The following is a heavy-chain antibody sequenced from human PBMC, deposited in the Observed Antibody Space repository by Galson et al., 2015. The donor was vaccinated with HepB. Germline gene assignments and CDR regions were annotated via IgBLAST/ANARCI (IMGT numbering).Heavy chain of an antibody. V-gene: IGHV4-34*01. CDR3: ARGPRFISRIARGAFDI. CDR2: INHSGST. J-gene: IGHJ3*02. D-gene: IGHD6-13*01. Sequence: LSLTCAVYGGSFSGYYWSWIRQPPGKGLEWIGEINHSGSTNYNPSLKSRVTISVDTSKNQFSLKLSSVTAADTAVYYCARGPRFISRIARGAFDIWGQGTMVTVSS. CDR1: GGSFSGYY.